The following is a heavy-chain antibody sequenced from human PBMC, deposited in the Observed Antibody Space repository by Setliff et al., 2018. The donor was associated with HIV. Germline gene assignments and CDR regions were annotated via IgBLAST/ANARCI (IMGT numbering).Heavy chain of an antibody. CDR3: VHSLLGAPMVDY. CDR1: GYSITSGYS. D-gene: IGHD3-16*01. Sequence: SETLSLTCAVSGYSITSGYSWGWIRQSPGKGLERIGNAYHSGRTYYNPSLKSRVAMSIDTSKNQFSLRLNSVTAADAAMYYCVHSLLGAPMVDYWGQGTLVTVSS. J-gene: IGHJ4*02. V-gene: IGHV4-38-2*01. CDR2: AYHSGRT.